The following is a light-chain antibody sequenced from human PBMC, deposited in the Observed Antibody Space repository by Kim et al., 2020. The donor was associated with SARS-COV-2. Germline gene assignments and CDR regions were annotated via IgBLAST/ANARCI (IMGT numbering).Light chain of an antibody. CDR2: WAS. Sequence: RATSNCKSSQSVLYSSNNKSYLAWYQQKPGQPPKLLIYWASTRESGVPDRFSGSGCGTDFTLTISSLQAEDVAVYYCQQYYSTLYTFGQGTKLEI. V-gene: IGKV4-1*01. CDR1: QSVLYSSNNKSY. J-gene: IGKJ2*01. CDR3: QQYYSTLYT.